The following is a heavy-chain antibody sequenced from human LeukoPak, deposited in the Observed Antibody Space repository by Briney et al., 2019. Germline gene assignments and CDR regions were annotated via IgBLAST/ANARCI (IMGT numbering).Heavy chain of an antibody. D-gene: IGHD3-22*01. CDR3: AKSSYYDASGYYREYYFDY. Sequence: GASVKVSCKASGYTFTSYGISWVRQAPGKGLEWVSSISGSGGSTHYADSVKGRFTISRDKTKNTLYLQMNSLRAEDTAVYYCAKSSYYDASGYYREYYFDYWGQGTLVTVSS. J-gene: IGHJ4*02. V-gene: IGHV3-23*01. CDR1: GYTFTSYG. CDR2: ISGSGGST.